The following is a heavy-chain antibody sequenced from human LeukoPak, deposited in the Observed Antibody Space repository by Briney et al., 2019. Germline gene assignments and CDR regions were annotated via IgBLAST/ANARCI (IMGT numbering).Heavy chain of an antibody. J-gene: IGHJ1*01. Sequence: GGSLRLSCAASGFTFSSYGMHWVRQAPGKGLEWVAFIRYDGSNKYYADSVKGRFTISRGNSKNTLYLQMNSLRAEDTAVYYCARGGKRAVAGTRSPQYFQHWGQGTLVTVSS. V-gene: IGHV3-30*02. CDR2: IRYDGSNK. D-gene: IGHD6-19*01. CDR3: ARGGKRAVAGTRSPQYFQH. CDR1: GFTFSSYG.